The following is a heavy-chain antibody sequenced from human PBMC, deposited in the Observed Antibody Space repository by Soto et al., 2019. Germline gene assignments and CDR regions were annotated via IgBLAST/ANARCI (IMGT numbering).Heavy chain of an antibody. CDR3: ARGVIDFWSGYYRPPMDV. CDR2: INHSGST. Sequence: SETLSRNWAFDGGSFSGYYCSWSRQPPGKGLEWIGEINHSGSTNYNPSLKSRVTISVDTSKNQFSLKLSSVTAADTAVYYCARGVIDFWSGYYRPPMDVWGQGTTVTVSS. V-gene: IGHV4-34*01. D-gene: IGHD3-3*01. J-gene: IGHJ6*02. CDR1: GGSFSGYY.